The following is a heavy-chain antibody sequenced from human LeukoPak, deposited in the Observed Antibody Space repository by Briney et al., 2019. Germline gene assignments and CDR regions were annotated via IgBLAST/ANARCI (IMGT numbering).Heavy chain of an antibody. CDR1: GYTFTGYY. CDR2: FNPNSGGT. V-gene: IGHV1-2*02. Sequence: SSVKVSCKASGYTFTGYYMHWVRQAPGQGHQWMVWFNPNSGGTNYAQKFEGRVTMTRDTSISTAYMELSRLRSDDTAVYYCARFTIIAPYYYYGMDGWGQGTTVTVSS. J-gene: IGHJ6*02. CDR3: ARFTIIAPYYYYGMDG.